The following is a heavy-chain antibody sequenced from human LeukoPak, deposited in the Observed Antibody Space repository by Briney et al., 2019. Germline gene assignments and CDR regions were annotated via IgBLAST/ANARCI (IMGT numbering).Heavy chain of an antibody. D-gene: IGHD6-13*01. J-gene: IGHJ6*02. CDR3: ARERYLSSSWIYGMDV. CDR2: IWYDGSNK. CDR1: GFTFSSYG. V-gene: IGHV3-33*08. Sequence: GGSLRLSCAASGFTFSSYGMNWARQAPGKGLEWVAVIWYDGSNKYYADSVKGRFTISRDNSKNTLYLQMNSLRAEDTAVYYCARERYLSSSWIYGMDVWGQGTTVTVSS.